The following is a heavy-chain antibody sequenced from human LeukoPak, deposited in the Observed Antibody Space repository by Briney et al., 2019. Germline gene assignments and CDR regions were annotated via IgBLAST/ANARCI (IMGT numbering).Heavy chain of an antibody. CDR3: ARRHGDY. J-gene: IGHJ4*02. V-gene: IGHV1-2*02. Sequence: GASVKVSCKASGYTLTGYSIHWVRQAPGQGLEWMGSINPKNGGTDYAQNFQDRVTMTADTSIDTVYMEMSSLMLNDTAMYYCARRHGDYWGQGALVTVSS. CDR2: INPKNGGT. CDR1: GYTLTGYS.